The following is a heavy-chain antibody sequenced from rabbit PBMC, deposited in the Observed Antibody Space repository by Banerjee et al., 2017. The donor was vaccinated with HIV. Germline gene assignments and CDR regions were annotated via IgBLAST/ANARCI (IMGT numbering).Heavy chain of an antibody. J-gene: IGHJ4*01. V-gene: IGHV1S7*01. CDR2: IDPVFGST. CDR1: GFDFSTYY. Sequence: QLKETGGGLVQPGGSLTLSCKASGFDFSTYYMSWVRQAPGKGLEWIGYIDPVFGSTYYASWVNGRFTISSDNAQNTVDLQMNSLTAADTATYFCARGYADYAGYDGGYFNLWGQGTL. D-gene: IGHD7-1*01. CDR3: ARGYADYAGYDGGYFNL.